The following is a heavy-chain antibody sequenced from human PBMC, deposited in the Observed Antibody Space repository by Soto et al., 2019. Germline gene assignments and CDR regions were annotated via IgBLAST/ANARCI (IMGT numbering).Heavy chain of an antibody. CDR3: ARGSAFIGLDY. CDR2: IGTSGSYI. D-gene: IGHD1-26*01. Sequence: EVQLVESGGGLVKPGGSLRLSCAVSGFIFSRYSMNWVRQAPGKGLEWVSSIGTSGSYIYDTDSVKGRFTISRDNTKDSLYLQMNSLRAEDTYIYYCARGSAFIGLDYWAQGTPVTVSS. J-gene: IGHJ4*02. CDR1: GFIFSRYS. V-gene: IGHV3-21*01.